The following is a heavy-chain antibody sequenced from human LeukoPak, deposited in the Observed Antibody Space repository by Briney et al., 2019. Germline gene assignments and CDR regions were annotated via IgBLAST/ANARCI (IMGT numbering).Heavy chain of an antibody. CDR3: ARGDRVGVTTGHFDY. CDR2: IKQDGSEK. V-gene: IGHV3-7*03. J-gene: IGHJ4*02. CDR1: GFTVSSNY. Sequence: GGSLRLSCAASGFTVSSNYMSWVRQAPGKGLEWVANIKQDGSEKYYMDSVKGRFTISRDNAKNSLFLQMNSLRAEDTAVYYCARGDRVGVTTGHFDYWGQGTLVTVSS. D-gene: IGHD1-26*01.